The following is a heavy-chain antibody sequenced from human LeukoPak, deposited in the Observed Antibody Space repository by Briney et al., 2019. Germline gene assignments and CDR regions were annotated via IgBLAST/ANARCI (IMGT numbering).Heavy chain of an antibody. Sequence: ASVKVSCKTSGYPFTTYEINWVRHAAGQGLEWMGWVHPDTGYADYAQKFQGRVTMTSDTSISTAYMELSSLRSDDTAVYFCARGPRNDPWGQGTLVTVSS. CDR2: VHPDTGYA. D-gene: IGHD1-14*01. V-gene: IGHV1-8*01. CDR3: ARGPRNDP. CDR1: GYPFTTYE. J-gene: IGHJ5*02.